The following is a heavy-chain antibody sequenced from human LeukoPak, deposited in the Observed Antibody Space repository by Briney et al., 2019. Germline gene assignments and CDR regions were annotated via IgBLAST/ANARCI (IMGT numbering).Heavy chain of an antibody. CDR3: ARGWGVLYRSRYCSSTSCPGPGY. D-gene: IGHD2-2*01. CDR2: INPNSGGT. V-gene: IGHV1-2*02. CDR1: GYTFTGYY. J-gene: IGHJ4*02. Sequence: ASVKVSCKASGYTFTGYYMHWVRQAPGQGLEWMGWINPNSGGTNYAQKFQGRVTMTRDTSISTAYMELSRLRSDDTAVYYCARGWGVLYRSRYCSSTSCPGPGYWGQGTLVTVSS.